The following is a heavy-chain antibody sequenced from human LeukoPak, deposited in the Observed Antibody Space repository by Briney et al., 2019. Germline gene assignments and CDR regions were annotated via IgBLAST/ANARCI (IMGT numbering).Heavy chain of an antibody. CDR3: ARGGPTYYDFWSGYYTVDY. V-gene: IGHV1-69*05. J-gene: IGHJ4*02. CDR2: IIPIFGTA. CDR1: GGTFSSYA. D-gene: IGHD3-3*01. Sequence: SVKVSCKASGGTFSSYAISWVRQAPGQGLEWMGGIIPIFGTANYAQKFQGRVTITTDESTSTAYMELSSLRSEDTAVYYCARGGPTYYDFWSGYYTVDYWGQGTLVTVSS.